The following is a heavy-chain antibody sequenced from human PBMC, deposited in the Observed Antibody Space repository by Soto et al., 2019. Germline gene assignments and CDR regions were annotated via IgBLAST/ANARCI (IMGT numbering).Heavy chain of an antibody. V-gene: IGHV4-30-4*01. D-gene: IGHD3-16*02. CDR3: ARGAMRRDYVWGSYSSPGHKHFDY. CDR1: GGSISSGDYY. J-gene: IGHJ4*02. CDR2: IYYSGST. Sequence: SETLSLTCTVSGGSISSGDYYWSWIRQPPGKGLEWIGYIYYSGSTYYNPSLKSRVTISVDTSKNQFSLKLSSVTAADTAVYYCARGAMRRDYVWGSYSSPGHKHFDYWGQGTLVNVSS.